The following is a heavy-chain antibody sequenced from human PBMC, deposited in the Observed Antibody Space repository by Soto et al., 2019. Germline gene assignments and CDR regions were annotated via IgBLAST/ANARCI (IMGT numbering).Heavy chain of an antibody. CDR3: ARSNYYGSGSYYYNWFDP. D-gene: IGHD3-10*01. CDR2: IYHSGST. J-gene: IGHJ5*02. V-gene: IGHV4-30-2*01. Sequence: PSETLSLTCAVSGGSISSGGYSWSWIRQPPGKGLEWIGYIYHSGSTYYNPSLKSRVTISVDRSKNLFSLKLSSVTAADTAVYYCARSNYYGSGSYYYNWFDPWGQGTLVTVSS. CDR1: GGSISSGGYS.